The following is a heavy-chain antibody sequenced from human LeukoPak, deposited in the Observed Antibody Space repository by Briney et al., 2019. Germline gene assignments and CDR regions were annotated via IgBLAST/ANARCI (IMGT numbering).Heavy chain of an antibody. CDR3: ARDPFPTYYYDSSGYSDTNWFDP. J-gene: IGHJ5*02. CDR2: ISAYNGNT. Sequence: ASVKVSCKASGYTFTSYGISWVRQAPGQGLEWMGWISAYNGNTNYAQKLQGRVTMTTDTSTSTAYMELRSLRSDDTAVYYCARDPFPTYYYDSSGYSDTNWFDPWGQGTLVTASS. D-gene: IGHD3-22*01. CDR1: GYTFTSYG. V-gene: IGHV1-18*01.